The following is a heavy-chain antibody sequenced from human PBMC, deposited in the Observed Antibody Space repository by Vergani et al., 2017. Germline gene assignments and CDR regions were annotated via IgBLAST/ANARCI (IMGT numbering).Heavy chain of an antibody. CDR3: ARDKYYGSGSYYTYYYYMDV. Sequence: EVQLVESGGGLVQPGGSLRLSCAASGFTFSSYWMSWVRQAPGKGLEWVANIKQDGSEKYYVDSVKGRFTISRDNAKNSLYLQMNSLRAEDTAVYYCARDKYYGSGSYYTYYYYMDVGGKGATVTVSS. V-gene: IGHV3-7*01. D-gene: IGHD3-10*01. CDR2: IKQDGSEK. CDR1: GFTFSSYW. J-gene: IGHJ6*03.